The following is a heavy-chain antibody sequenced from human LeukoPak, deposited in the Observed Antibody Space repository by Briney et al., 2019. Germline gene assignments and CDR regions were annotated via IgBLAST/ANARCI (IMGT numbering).Heavy chain of an antibody. Sequence: SETLSLTRAVSGASISSGYYWAWVRQPPGKGLEWIASIHGTGNTYYNPSLKSRVTMSLDTSKNHFSLTLRSVTAADTAVYFCASGSGHLFDDWGQGTLVTVSS. CDR1: GASISSGYY. CDR2: IHGTGNT. J-gene: IGHJ4*02. CDR3: ASGSGHLFDD. V-gene: IGHV4-38-2*01. D-gene: IGHD2-15*01.